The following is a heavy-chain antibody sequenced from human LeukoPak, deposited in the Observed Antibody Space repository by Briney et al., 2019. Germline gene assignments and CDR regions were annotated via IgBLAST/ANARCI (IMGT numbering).Heavy chain of an antibody. D-gene: IGHD6-19*01. J-gene: IGHJ4*02. CDR1: GFTVSNTY. V-gene: IGHV3-53*01. CDR3: ASGGGYSSAWHSSDY. Sequence: PGGSLRLSRAPSGFTVSNTYMSWVRQAPRKGLEGVSIIYSDGRTYYADSVKGRFTISRDNSKNTMYLQMNSLRAVDTAVYYCASGGGYSSAWHSSDYWGQGTLVTVSS. CDR2: IYSDGRT.